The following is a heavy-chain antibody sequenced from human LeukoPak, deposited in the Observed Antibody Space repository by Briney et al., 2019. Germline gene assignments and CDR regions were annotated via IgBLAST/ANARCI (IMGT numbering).Heavy chain of an antibody. J-gene: IGHJ4*02. CDR1: GFTFSTNA. D-gene: IGHD5-18*01. V-gene: IGHV3-30*18. CDR2: ISYDGSDK. CDR3: AKDQGIQLGIDY. Sequence: GGSLRLSCAASGFTFSTNAMHWVRQAPGKGLEWVAIISYDGSDKYYADSVKGRFTISRDNSKNTLGLQMNSLRTEDTAVYYCAKDQGIQLGIDYWGQGSLVTVSS.